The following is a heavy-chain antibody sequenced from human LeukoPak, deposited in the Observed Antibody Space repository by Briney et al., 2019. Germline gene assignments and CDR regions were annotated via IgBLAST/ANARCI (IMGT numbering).Heavy chain of an antibody. D-gene: IGHD6-19*01. CDR3: AGGRAWAGTGFHF. J-gene: IGHJ4*02. CDR2: IYPSGST. CDR1: GGSVRS. Sequence: SETLSLTCSVSGGSVRSWSWIRQFAGQELQWIGYIYPSGSTAYNPSLKSRVTISADRSRNMISLNLRSVTAADATVYYCAGGRAWAGTGFHFWGEGSRVTVSS. V-gene: IGHV4-4*09.